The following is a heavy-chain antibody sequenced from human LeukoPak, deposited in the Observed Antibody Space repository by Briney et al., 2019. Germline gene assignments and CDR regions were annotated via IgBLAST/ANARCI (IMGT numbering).Heavy chain of an antibody. D-gene: IGHD6-6*01. V-gene: IGHV3-30*04. Sequence: GGSLRLSCAASGFTFSTYAMYWVRQAPGRGLEWVAVISYDVTTKYYADSVKGRFTISRDNSKNTPYLQMNSLRAEDTAVYYCANRGVPYGMDVWGQGTTVTVSS. CDR2: ISYDVTTK. J-gene: IGHJ6*02. CDR1: GFTFSTYA. CDR3: ANRGVPYGMDV.